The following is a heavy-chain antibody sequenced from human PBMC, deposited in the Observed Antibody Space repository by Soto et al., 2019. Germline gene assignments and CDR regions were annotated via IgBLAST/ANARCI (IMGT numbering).Heavy chain of an antibody. J-gene: IGHJ6*02. CDR1: GFTFSSYA. CDR3: ARNIPPGYDSSSFHYYGMDV. D-gene: IGHD6-13*01. CDR2: ISYDGSNK. Sequence: GGSLRLSCAASGFTFSSYAMHWVRQAPGKGLEWVAVISYDGSNKYYADSVKGRFTISRDNSKNTLYLQMNSLRAEDTARYYCARNIPPGYDSSSFHYYGMDVWGQGTTVTVSS. V-gene: IGHV3-30-3*01.